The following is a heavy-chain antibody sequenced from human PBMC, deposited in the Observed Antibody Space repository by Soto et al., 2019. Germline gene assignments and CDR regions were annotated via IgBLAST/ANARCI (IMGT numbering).Heavy chain of an antibody. CDR1: GCMFYSSA. J-gene: IGHJ4*02. CDR2: IVPMSGSP. CDR3: SFAPNWTYQLNRY. V-gene: IGHV1-69*13. D-gene: IGHD2-2*01. Sequence: SVKVSWKASGCMFYSSAINWVRQAPGQVLECMGGIVPMSGSPKYAQEFLGRVTISADASATTAYMDLSGLKSEDTAVYYCSFAPNWTYQLNRYWGRGTQVTVSS.